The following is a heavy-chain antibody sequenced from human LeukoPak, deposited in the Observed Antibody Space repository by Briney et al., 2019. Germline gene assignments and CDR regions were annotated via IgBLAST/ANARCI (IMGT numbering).Heavy chain of an antibody. CDR3: ARGTVTLYYYYGMDV. V-gene: IGHV4-59*01. CDR2: IYYSGST. D-gene: IGHD4-11*01. J-gene: IGHJ6*02. Sequence: SETLSLTCTVSGGSISSYYWSWLRQPPGKGLEWIGYIYYSGSTNYNPSLKSRVTISVDTSKNQFSLKLSSVTAADTAVYYCARGTVTLYYYYGMDVWGQGTTVTVSS. CDR1: GGSISSYY.